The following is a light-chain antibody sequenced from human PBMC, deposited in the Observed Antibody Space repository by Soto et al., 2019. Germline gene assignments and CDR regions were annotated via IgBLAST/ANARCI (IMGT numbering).Light chain of an antibody. J-gene: IGKJ3*01. CDR3: QRYGSSPLT. CDR2: AAS. Sequence: EIVLTQSPGTLSLSPGERATLSCRASQSVSNNYLAWYQQKPGQAPRLLIYAASSRVTGIPDRFSGSGSGTDFTLTISRLEPEDFAVYYYQRYGSSPLTFGPGTKVDIK. V-gene: IGKV3-20*01. CDR1: QSVSNNY.